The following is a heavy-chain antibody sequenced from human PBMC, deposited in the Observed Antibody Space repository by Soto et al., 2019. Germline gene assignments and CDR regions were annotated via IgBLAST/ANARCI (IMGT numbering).Heavy chain of an antibody. CDR2: INPNSGGT. V-gene: IGHV1-2*04. J-gene: IGHJ5*02. Sequence: ASVKVSCKASGYTFTGYYMHWVRQAPGQGLEWMGWINPNSGGTNYAQKFQGWVTMTRDTSISTAYMELSRLRSDDTAVYYCARDQSFWSGYHDNWFDPWGQGTLVTVSS. D-gene: IGHD3-3*01. CDR1: GYTFTGYY. CDR3: ARDQSFWSGYHDNWFDP.